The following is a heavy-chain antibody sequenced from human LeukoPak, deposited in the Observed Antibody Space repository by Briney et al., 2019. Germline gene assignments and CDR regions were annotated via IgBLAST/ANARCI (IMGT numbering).Heavy chain of an antibody. V-gene: IGHV3-30-3*01. J-gene: IGHJ4*02. CDR1: GFTFSSYA. D-gene: IGHD2-15*01. Sequence: GGSLRLSCAASGFTFSSYAMHWVRQAPGKGLEWVAVISYDGSNKYYADSVKGRFTISRDNSKNTLCLQMNSLRAEDTAVYYCARRWYYFDYWGQGTLVTVSS. CDR2: ISYDGSNK. CDR3: ARRWYYFDY.